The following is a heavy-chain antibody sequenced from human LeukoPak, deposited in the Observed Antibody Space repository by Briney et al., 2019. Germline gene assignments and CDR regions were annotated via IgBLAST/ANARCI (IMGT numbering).Heavy chain of an antibody. J-gene: IGHJ6*02. V-gene: IGHV4-59*08. Sequence: SETLSLTCTVSGGSISGYFWSCIRPPPGKGLEWIGYIYYNGATLYSPSFRSRVTMSVDTSKNQFSLKLSSVPAADTAVCYCARHDPVGHYQRGMDVWGQGTTVTVSS. CDR1: GGSISGYF. D-gene: IGHD1-26*01. CDR2: IYYNGAT. CDR3: ARHDPVGHYQRGMDV.